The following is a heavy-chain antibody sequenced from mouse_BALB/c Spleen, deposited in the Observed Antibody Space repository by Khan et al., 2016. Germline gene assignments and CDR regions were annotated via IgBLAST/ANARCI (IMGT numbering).Heavy chain of an antibody. CDR3: ARAGDNYGVDH. CDR1: GYTFTNYG. D-gene: IGHD1-1*01. Sequence: QIQLVQSGPELKKPGETVKISCKASGYTFTNYGMNWVKQVPGQGLKWMGWIYTYTGVPTYTDDFKGRFAFSLETSASSAYLQIINLKNEASAISCGARAGDNYGVDHWGQGTTLTVSS. CDR2: IYTYTGVP. V-gene: IGHV9-3-1*01. J-gene: IGHJ2*01.